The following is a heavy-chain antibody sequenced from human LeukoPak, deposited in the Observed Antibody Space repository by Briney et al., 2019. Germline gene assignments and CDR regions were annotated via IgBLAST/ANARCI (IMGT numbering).Heavy chain of an antibody. J-gene: IGHJ5*02. CDR1: GGSISSSRYY. CDR2: IYYSGST. V-gene: IGHV4-39*01. D-gene: IGHD2-8*02. Sequence: SETLSLTCTVSGGSISSSRYYWGWIRPPPGKGLEWLGSIYYSGSTYHNPSLNSRVTISVDTSKNQFSLKLSSVTAADTAVYYCARHVLGYTMNWFDPWGQGTLVTVSS. CDR3: ARHVLGYTMNWFDP.